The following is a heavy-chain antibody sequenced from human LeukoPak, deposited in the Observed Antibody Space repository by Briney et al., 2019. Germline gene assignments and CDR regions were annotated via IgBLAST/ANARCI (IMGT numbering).Heavy chain of an antibody. CDR1: GYSLNAYY. CDR3: ARGLGLAY. J-gene: IGHJ4*02. D-gene: IGHD4-11*01. V-gene: IGHV1-2*02. Sequence: GASVKVSCKDSGYSLNAYYMHWVRQAPGQGLEWMGWINPSSGGTKFAQKFQGRVTMARDTSISTTYMELSRLTSDDTAVYYCARGLGLAYWGQGTLVTVSS. CDR2: INPSSGGT.